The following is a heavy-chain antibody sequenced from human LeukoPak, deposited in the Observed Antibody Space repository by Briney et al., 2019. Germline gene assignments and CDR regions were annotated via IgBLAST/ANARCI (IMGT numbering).Heavy chain of an antibody. CDR1: GGSISSGDYY. J-gene: IGHJ4*02. CDR2: IYYSVST. Sequence: SETLSLTCTVSGGSISSGDYYWSWIRQPPGKGLEWIGYIYYSVSTYYNPSHKSRVTISVDTSKNQFSLKLSSVTAADTAVYYCARAAARLSLYYFDYWGQGTLVTVSS. D-gene: IGHD6-6*01. V-gene: IGHV4-30-4*08. CDR3: ARAAARLSLYYFDY.